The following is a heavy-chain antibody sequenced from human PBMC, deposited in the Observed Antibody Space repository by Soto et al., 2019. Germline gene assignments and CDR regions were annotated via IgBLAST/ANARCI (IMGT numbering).Heavy chain of an antibody. CDR3: AREGYRGQNPHSIDS. V-gene: IGHV3-30-3*01. J-gene: IGHJ4*02. D-gene: IGHD5-12*01. CDR1: GFTFSSYA. CDR2: ISYDGSNK. Sequence: GGSLRLSCAASGFTFSSYAMHWVRQAPGKGLEWVAVISYDGSNKYYADSVKGRFTISRDNSKNTLHLQMTSRRAEDTAVYYCAREGYRGQNPHSIDSWSQGPPVTAS.